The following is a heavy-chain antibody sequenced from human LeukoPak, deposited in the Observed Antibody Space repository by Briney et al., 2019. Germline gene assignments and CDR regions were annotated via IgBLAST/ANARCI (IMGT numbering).Heavy chain of an antibody. CDR2: ISGSGGST. D-gene: IGHD1-26*01. CDR3: AKPLHPRSYEYYYYGMDV. J-gene: IGHJ6*02. V-gene: IGHV3-23*01. CDR1: GFTFSSYA. Sequence: PGGSLRLSCAASGFTFSSYAMSWVRQAPGKGLEWVSAISGSGGSTYYADSVKGRFTISRDNSKNTLYLQMNSLRAEDTAVYYCAKPLHPRSYEYYYYGMDVWGQGTTVTVSS.